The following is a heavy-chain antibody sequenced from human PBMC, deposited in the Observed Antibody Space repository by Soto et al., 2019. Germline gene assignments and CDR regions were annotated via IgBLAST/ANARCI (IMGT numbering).Heavy chain of an antibody. CDR3: ARPDIVAAYSSGWYGGYYFDY. Sequence: GGSLRLSCAASGFTLSSYAIHWVRQAPGKGLEWVAVISYDGSNKYYADSVKGRFTISRDNSKNTLYLQMNSLRAEDTAVYYCARPDIVAAYSSGWYGGYYFDYWGQGTLVTVSS. V-gene: IGHV3-30-3*01. J-gene: IGHJ4*02. CDR1: GFTLSSYA. D-gene: IGHD6-19*01. CDR2: ISYDGSNK.